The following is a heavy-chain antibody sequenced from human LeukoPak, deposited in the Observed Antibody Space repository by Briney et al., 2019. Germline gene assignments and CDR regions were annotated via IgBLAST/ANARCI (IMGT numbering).Heavy chain of an antibody. CDR1: GYTFTDYW. D-gene: IGHD6-19*01. CDR3: ARRYMSGWYHDY. V-gene: IGHV5-10-1*01. CDR2: IDPSDSYA. J-gene: IGHJ4*02. Sequence: KAGESLKISCQASGYTFTDYWISWVRQMPGKGLEWMGRIDPSDSYAIYSPAFQGHVTMSVDKSISTAYLQWSSLKASDTAMYYCARRYMSGWYHDYWGQGTLVTVSS.